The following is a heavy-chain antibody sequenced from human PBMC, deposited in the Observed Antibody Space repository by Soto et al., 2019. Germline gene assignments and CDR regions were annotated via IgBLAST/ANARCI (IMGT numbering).Heavy chain of an antibody. J-gene: IGHJ4*02. Sequence: TLSLTCTVSGGSVSSGSYYWSWIRQPPGKGLEWIGYIYYSGSTNYNPSLKSRVTISVDTSKNQFSLKLSSVTAADAAVYYCARAREWEPIDYWGQGTLVTVSS. V-gene: IGHV4-61*01. CDR2: IYYSGST. CDR1: GGSVSSGSYY. D-gene: IGHD1-26*01. CDR3: ARAREWEPIDY.